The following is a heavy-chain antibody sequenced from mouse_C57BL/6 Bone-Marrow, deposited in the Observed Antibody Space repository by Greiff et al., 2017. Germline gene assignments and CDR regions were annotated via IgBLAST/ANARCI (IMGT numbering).Heavy chain of an antibody. CDR1: GYTFTSYW. Sequence: QVQLQQPGAELVKPGASVKLSCKASGYTFTSYWMHWVKQRPGQGLEWIGMIHPNSGSTNYNEKFKSKATLTVDKSSSTAYMQLSSLTSEDSAVYYWARGGGLGVFAYWGQGTLVTVSA. V-gene: IGHV1-64*01. D-gene: IGHD2-4*01. CDR2: IHPNSGST. CDR3: ARGGGLGVFAY. J-gene: IGHJ3*01.